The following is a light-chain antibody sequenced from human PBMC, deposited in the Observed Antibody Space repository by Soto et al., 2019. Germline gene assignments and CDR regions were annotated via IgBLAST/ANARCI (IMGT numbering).Light chain of an antibody. Sequence: QAVVTQEPSLTVSPGGTVTLTCGSSTGAVTSGHYPYWFQQKPGQAHRTLIYDTSNKRSWTPARFSGSLLGGKAALTLSGAQAEDEAEYYCLLSNRGAVVFGGGTQVTVL. J-gene: IGLJ2*01. CDR2: DTS. CDR3: LLSNRGAVV. V-gene: IGLV7-46*01. CDR1: TGAVTSGHY.